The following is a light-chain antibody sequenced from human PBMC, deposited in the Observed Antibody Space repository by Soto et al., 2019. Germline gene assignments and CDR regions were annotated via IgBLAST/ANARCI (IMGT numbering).Light chain of an antibody. CDR3: SSYTSSSTDV. CDR1: SSDVGGYDY. J-gene: IGLJ1*01. CDR2: EVS. V-gene: IGLV2-14*01. Sequence: QSALTQPASVSGSPGQSITIPCTGTSSDVGGYDYVSWYQHHPGKAPKLTIYEVSNRPSGVSNRFSGSKSGNTASLTISGLQAEDEAEYYCSSYTSSSTDVFGNGTKLTVL.